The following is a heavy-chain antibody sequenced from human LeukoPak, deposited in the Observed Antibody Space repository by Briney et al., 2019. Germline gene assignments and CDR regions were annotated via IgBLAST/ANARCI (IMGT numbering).Heavy chain of an antibody. V-gene: IGHV3-30*02. CDR3: AKDLHSSASCY. D-gene: IGHD3-22*01. CDR2: IEYDGSEK. CDR1: GFTFSQNG. J-gene: IGHJ4*02. Sequence: GGSLRLSCAASGFTFSQNGMHWVRQAPGKGLEWMAFIEYDGSEKYFADSVKGRFTISRDNSKNMLYLQMNSLRAEDTALYYCAKDLHSSASCYWGQGALVTVSS.